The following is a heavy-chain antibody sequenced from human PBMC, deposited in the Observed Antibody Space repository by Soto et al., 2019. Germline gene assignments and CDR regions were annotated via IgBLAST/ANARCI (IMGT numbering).Heavy chain of an antibody. D-gene: IGHD4-17*01. CDR2: IYYSGSA. Sequence: QVQLQESGPGLVKPSETLSLTCTVSGGSISSSTYYWGWIRQPPGQGLEWIGFIYYSGSAYYNPSLKSRVTISIYTSKNQFSLKLTSVTAADTAVFYCARHGVDYGDYASYYYYGMDVWGRGTTVTVSS. V-gene: IGHV4-39*01. CDR3: ARHGVDYGDYASYYYYGMDV. CDR1: GGSISSSTYY. J-gene: IGHJ6*02.